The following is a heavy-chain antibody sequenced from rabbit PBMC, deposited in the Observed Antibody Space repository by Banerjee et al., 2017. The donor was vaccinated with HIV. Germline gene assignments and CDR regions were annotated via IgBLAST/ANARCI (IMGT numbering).Heavy chain of an antibody. Sequence: QEQLEESGGGLVKPEGSLTLTCTASGFSFSSSYYMCWVRQAPGKGLEWIGCIVTGSSGRTYYASWAKGRFTISKTSSTTVTLQMTSLTAADTATYFCARDRPTNDGAGAGLDLWGQGTLVTVS. CDR2: IVTGSSGRT. J-gene: IGHJ3*01. CDR1: GFSFSSSYY. D-gene: IGHD4-2*01. CDR3: ARDRPTNDGAGAGLDL. V-gene: IGHV1S45*01.